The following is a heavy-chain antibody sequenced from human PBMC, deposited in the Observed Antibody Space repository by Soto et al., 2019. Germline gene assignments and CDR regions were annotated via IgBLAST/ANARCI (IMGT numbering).Heavy chain of an antibody. CDR3: ARDLGGCSITSCYMWFDP. Sequence: DSVKVSCKASGYTFTGYYMHWVRQAPGQGLEWMGWINPNSGGTNYAQKFQGRVTMTRDTSISTAYMELSRLRSDDTAVYYCARDLGGCSITSCYMWFDPWGQGILVTVS. CDR2: INPNSGGT. CDR1: GYTFTGYY. V-gene: IGHV1-2*02. D-gene: IGHD2-2*02. J-gene: IGHJ5*02.